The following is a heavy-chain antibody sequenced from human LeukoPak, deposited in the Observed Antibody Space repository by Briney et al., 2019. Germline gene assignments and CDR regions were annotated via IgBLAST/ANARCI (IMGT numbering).Heavy chain of an antibody. CDR3: ARQRSSSSGHCFDY. V-gene: IGHV4-39*01. Sequence: PSETLSLTCTVSGGSISSSSYYWGWIRQPPGKGLEWIGSIYYSGSTYYNPSLKSRVTISVDTSKNQFSLKLSSVTAADTAVYYCARQRSSSSGHCFDYWGQGTLVTVSS. D-gene: IGHD6-13*01. J-gene: IGHJ4*02. CDR2: IYYSGST. CDR1: GGSISSSSYY.